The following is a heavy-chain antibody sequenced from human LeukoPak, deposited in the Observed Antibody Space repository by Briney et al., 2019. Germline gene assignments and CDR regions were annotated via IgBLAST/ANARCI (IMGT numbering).Heavy chain of an antibody. CDR3: ARVVFRVTTVTLWGYYFDY. CDR1: GGSISSGGYY. CDR2: IYYSGST. J-gene: IGHJ4*02. D-gene: IGHD4-4*01. Sequence: SQTLSLTCTVSGGSISSGGYYWSWIRQHPGKGLEWIGYIYYSGSTYYNPSLKSRVTISVDTSKNQFSLKLSSVTAADTAVYYCARVVFRVTTVTLWGYYFDYWGQGTLVTVSS. V-gene: IGHV4-31*03.